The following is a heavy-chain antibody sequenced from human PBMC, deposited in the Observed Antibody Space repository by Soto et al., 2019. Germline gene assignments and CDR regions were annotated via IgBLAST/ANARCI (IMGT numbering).Heavy chain of an antibody. CDR3: AKGGGNWNEGDDY. CDR2: ISGSGGST. J-gene: IGHJ4*02. V-gene: IGHV3-23*01. CDR1: GFTFSSYA. D-gene: IGHD1-20*01. Sequence: GGPLRLSCAASGFTFSSYAMSWVRQAPGKGLEWVSAISGSGGSTYYADSVKGRFTISRDNSKNTLYLQMNSLRAEDTAVYYCAKGGGNWNEGDDYWGQGTLVTVSS.